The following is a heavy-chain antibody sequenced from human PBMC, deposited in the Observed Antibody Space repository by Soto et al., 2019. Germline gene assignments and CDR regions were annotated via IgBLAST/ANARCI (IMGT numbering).Heavy chain of an antibody. J-gene: IGHJ6*02. V-gene: IGHV1-69*12. CDR1: GGTFSSYA. D-gene: IGHD2-2*01. CDR2: IIPIFGTA. Sequence: QVQLVQSGAEVKKPGSSVKVSCKASGGTFSSYAISWVRQAPGQGLEWMGGIIPIFGTADYAQKFQGRVTLXADESTSTAYMELSSLRSEDTAVYYCARHVPAAGYYYGMDVWGQGTTVTVSS. CDR3: ARHVPAAGYYYGMDV.